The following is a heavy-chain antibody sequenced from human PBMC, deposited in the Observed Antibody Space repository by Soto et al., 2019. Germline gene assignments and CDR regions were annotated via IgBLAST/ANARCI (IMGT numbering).Heavy chain of an antibody. CDR3: NTYGVGATNSWFDP. Sequence: PGGSLRLSCAGSGFIFSNVWMNWVRQAPGKGLEWVGHIKSKSDDGTTDYAAPVKGRFTISRDDSKNTLYLEMNSLQSEDTALYYCNTYGVGATNSWFDPWGQGTVVTV. V-gene: IGHV3-15*01. J-gene: IGHJ5*01. D-gene: IGHD1-26*01. CDR2: IKSKSDDGTT. CDR1: GFIFSNVW.